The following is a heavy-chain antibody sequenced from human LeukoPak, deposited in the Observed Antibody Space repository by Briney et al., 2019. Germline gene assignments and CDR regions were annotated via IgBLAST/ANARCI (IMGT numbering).Heavy chain of an antibody. D-gene: IGHD5-18*01. CDR1: GGSISSYY. Sequence: SETLSLTCTVSGGSISSYYWSWIRQPAGKGLEWIGRIYTSGSTNYNPSLKSRVTISVDTSKNQFSLKLSSVTAADTAVYYCAGRNSLQLWFNYWGQGTLVTVSS. V-gene: IGHV4-4*07. CDR2: IYTSGST. J-gene: IGHJ4*02. CDR3: AGRNSLQLWFNY.